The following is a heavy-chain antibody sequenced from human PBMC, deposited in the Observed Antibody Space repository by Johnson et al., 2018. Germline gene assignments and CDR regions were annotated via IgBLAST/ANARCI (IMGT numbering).Heavy chain of an antibody. CDR2: IYSGGST. D-gene: IGHD2-2*03. V-gene: IGHV3-66*02. Sequence: QLVESGGGLVQPGGSLRLSCAASGFTVSSNYMSWVRQAPGKGLEWVSVIYSGGSTYYADTVKGRFTISRDNSKNTLYRQMNSLRAEDTAVYYWARVYGYCYSGDMDVWGKGTTVTVSS. CDR1: GFTVSSNY. CDR3: ARVYGYCYSGDMDV. J-gene: IGHJ6*03.